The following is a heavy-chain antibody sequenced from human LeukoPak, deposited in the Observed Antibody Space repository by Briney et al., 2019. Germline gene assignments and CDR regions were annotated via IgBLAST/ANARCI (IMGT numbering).Heavy chain of an antibody. V-gene: IGHV1-69*06. J-gene: IGHJ4*02. CDR3: ARGDGGSPVFDY. CDR2: IIPIFGTA. Sequence: SVKVSCKASGGSFSSYAISWVRQAPGQGLEWMGGIIPIFGTANYAQKFQGRVTITADKSTSTAYMELSSLRSEDTAVYYCARGDGGSPVFDYWGQGTLVTVSS. D-gene: IGHD2-15*01. CDR1: GGSFSSYA.